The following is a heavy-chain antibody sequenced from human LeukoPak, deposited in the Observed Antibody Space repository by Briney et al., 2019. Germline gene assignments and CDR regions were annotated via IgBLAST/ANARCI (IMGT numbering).Heavy chain of an antibody. CDR3: TRDFVF. J-gene: IGHJ4*02. CDR1: GFAFTTYW. Sequence: GGSLRLSWAASGFAFTTYWMDWVRQAPGKGLEWVGNINQDGSVKHHADSVRGRFTISRDNARNSVYLQMSALRVEDTAVYYCTRDFVFWGQGSLVTASS. V-gene: IGHV3-7*01. CDR2: INQDGSVK. D-gene: IGHD3-3*01.